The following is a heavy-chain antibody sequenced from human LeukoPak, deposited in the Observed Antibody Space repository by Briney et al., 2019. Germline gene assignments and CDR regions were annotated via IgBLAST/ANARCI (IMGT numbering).Heavy chain of an antibody. D-gene: IGHD3-22*01. CDR3: ARDRPLVVVNYFDY. Sequence: GGSLRLSCTASGFIFSVFWKRWVRQAPGKGLEWGATIHKDGGEEWHVDSEQGRVTLSSDNDMNSLYLQKNSLRAEDTAVYYCARDRPLVVVNYFDYWGQGTLVTVSS. CDR2: IHKDGGEE. CDR1: GFIFSVFW. V-gene: IGHV3-7*01. J-gene: IGHJ4*02.